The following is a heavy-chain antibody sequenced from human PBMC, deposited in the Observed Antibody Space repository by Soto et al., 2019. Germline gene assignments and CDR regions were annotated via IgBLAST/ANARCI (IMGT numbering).Heavy chain of an antibody. CDR3: ARAKRAYCISTSCSGFDY. J-gene: IGHJ4*02. CDR1: GYTFTSYG. Sequence: GASVKVSCKASGYTFTSYGISWVRQAPGQGLEWMGWISAYNGNTNYAQKLQGRVTMTTDTSTSTAYMELRSLRSDDTAVYYCARAKRAYCISTSCSGFDYWGQGTLVTVS. D-gene: IGHD2-2*01. CDR2: ISAYNGNT. V-gene: IGHV1-18*01.